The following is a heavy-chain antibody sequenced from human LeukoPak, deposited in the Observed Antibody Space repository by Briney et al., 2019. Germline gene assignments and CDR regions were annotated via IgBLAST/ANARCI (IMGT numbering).Heavy chain of an antibody. J-gene: IGHJ4*02. CDR1: GFTFNTYA. CDR2: ISASGGST. Sequence: GGSLRLSCAASGFTFNTYAMNWVRQAPGKGLEWVSGISASGGSTYYAASVKGRFTISRDNSRNTLYLRMLTLRAEDTAIYYCARGPEVPSATYYFDSWGQGALVTVSS. V-gene: IGHV3-23*01. CDR3: ARGPEVPSATYYFDS. D-gene: IGHD2-2*01.